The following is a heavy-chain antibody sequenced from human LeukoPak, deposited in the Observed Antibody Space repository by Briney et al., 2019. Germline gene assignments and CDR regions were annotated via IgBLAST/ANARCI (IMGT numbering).Heavy chain of an antibody. D-gene: IGHD6-19*01. V-gene: IGHV3-9*01. J-gene: IGHJ3*02. CDR1: GFTFDDYA. Sequence: GGSLRISCAASGFTFDDYAMHRVRQAPGKGLEWVSGISWNSGSIGYADSVKGRFTISRDNAKNSLYLQMNSLRAEDTALYYCARHAVAGTPDAFDIWGQGTMVTVSS. CDR2: ISWNSGSI. CDR3: ARHAVAGTPDAFDI.